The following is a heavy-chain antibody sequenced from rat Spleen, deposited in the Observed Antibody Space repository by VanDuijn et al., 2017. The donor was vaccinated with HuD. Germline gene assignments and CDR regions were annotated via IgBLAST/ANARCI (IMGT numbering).Heavy chain of an antibody. CDR1: GFSLISNT. J-gene: IGHJ3*01. V-gene: IGHV2-1*01. CDR2: IWGDGST. Sequence: QVQLKESGPGLVPPSQTLSLTCTTSGFSLISNTVHWVRQPPGTGLEWMGGIWGDGSTDYNSALKSRLSISRDTSKNQVFLKMNSLQTDDTAIYFCTRSYGGYTSNWFAYCGQGTLVTVSS. CDR3: TRSYGGYTSNWFAY. D-gene: IGHD1-11*01.